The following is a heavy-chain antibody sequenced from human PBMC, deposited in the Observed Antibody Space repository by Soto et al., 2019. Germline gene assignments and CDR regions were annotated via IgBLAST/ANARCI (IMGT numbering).Heavy chain of an antibody. CDR1: GFTVSSNY. CDR3: ARASSSSWLNYFDY. CDR2: IYSGGST. Sequence: GGSLRLSCAASGFTVSSNYMSWVRQAPGKGLEWVSVIYSGGSTYYADSVKGRFTISRDSSKNTLYLQMNSLRAEDTAVYYCARASSSSWLNYFDYWGQGTLVTVSS. J-gene: IGHJ4*02. D-gene: IGHD6-13*01. V-gene: IGHV3-53*01.